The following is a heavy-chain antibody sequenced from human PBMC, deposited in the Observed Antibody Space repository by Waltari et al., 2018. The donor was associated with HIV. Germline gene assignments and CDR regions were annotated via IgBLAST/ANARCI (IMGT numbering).Heavy chain of an antibody. D-gene: IGHD5-18*01. CDR1: GFTFSRYS. V-gene: IGHV3-21*01. J-gene: IGHJ4*02. CDR3: AREDTATGFDY. CDR2: ISSSSSYI. Sequence: EVQLVESGGGLVKPGGSLRLSCAASGFTFSRYSMNWVRQAPGKRLEWVSSISSSSSYIYYADAVKGRFTISRDNAKNSLYLQMNSLRAEDTAVYYCAREDTATGFDYWGQGTLVTVSS.